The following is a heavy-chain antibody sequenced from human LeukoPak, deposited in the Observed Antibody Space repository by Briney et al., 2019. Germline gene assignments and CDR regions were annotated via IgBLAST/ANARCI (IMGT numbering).Heavy chain of an antibody. CDR1: GFTFSSYA. CDR2: ISYDGSNK. J-gene: IGHJ4*02. Sequence: GRSLRLSCAASGFTFSSYAMHWVRQAPGKGLEWVAVISYDGSNKYYADSVKGRFTISRDNSKNTLYLQMNSLRAEDTAAYYCARDQGAIVFSYYFDYWGQGTLVTVSS. V-gene: IGHV3-30*04. D-gene: IGHD2-15*01. CDR3: ARDQGAIVFSYYFDY.